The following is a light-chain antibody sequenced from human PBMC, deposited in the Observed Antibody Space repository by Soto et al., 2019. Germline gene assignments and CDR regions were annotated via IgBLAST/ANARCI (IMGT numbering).Light chain of an antibody. V-gene: IGLV3-1*01. CDR2: QDT. J-gene: IGLJ2*01. CDR3: QAWDSSTLV. CDR1: KLGDKY. Sequence: SYELTQPPSVSVSPGQTASITFSGDKLGDKYVCWYQQKPGQSPVLVIYQDTKRAAGIPERFSGSNSGNTASLTVSGTQAMDEADYYCQAWDSSTLVFGGGTKLTVL.